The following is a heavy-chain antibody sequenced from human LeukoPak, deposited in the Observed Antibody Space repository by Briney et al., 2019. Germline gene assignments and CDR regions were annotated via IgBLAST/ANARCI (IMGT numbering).Heavy chain of an antibody. D-gene: IGHD2-2*01. CDR2: IYTSGST. J-gene: IGHJ6*03. CDR1: GGSISSGSYY. V-gene: IGHV4-61*02. Sequence: SETLSLTCTVSGGSISSGSYYWSWIRQPAGKGLEWIGRIYTSGSTNYNPSLKSRVTISVDTSKNQFSLKLSSVTAADTAVYYCARLVPAAIMGERYYYYYMDVWGKGTTVTVSS. CDR3: ARLVPAAIMGERYYYYYMDV.